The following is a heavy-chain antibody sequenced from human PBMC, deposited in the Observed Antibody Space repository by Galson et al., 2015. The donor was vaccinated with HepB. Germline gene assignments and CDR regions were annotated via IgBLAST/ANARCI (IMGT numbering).Heavy chain of an antibody. CDR2: LSSSSTYI. Sequence: SLRLSCAASGFTFSDYTMNWVRQAPGKGLGWVSSLSSSSTYIYYADSVKGRFTISRDNARNSLFLQMSSLRAEDTAVYYCARMKSGSHCDYWGQGTLVTVSS. J-gene: IGHJ4*02. V-gene: IGHV3-21*01. CDR3: ARMKSGSHCDY. CDR1: GFTFSDYT. D-gene: IGHD1-26*01.